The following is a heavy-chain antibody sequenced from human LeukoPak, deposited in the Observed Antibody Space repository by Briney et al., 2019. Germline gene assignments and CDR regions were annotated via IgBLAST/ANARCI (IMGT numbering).Heavy chain of an antibody. D-gene: IGHD3-10*01. CDR3: ARGGPYYYGSGSYYYH. CDR2: ISSSSSSI. V-gene: IGHV3-21*06. CDR1: GFTFSNFN. Sequence: GGSLRLSCAASGFTFSNFNMNWVRQAPGKGLEWVSSISSSSSSIYYTDSVKGRFTISRDNAKNSPYLQMNSLRAEDTAVYYCARGGPYYYGSGSYYYHWGQGTLVTVSS. J-gene: IGHJ5*02.